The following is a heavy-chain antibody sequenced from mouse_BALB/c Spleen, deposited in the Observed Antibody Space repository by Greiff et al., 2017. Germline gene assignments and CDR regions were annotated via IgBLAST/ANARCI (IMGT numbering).Heavy chain of an antibody. V-gene: IGHV1-69*02. J-gene: IGHJ2*01. CDR1: GYTFTSYW. D-gene: IGHD4-1*01. Sequence: VQLQQPGAELVKPGASVKLSCKASGYTFTSYWMHWVKQRPGQGLEWIGEIDPSDSYTNYNQKFKGKATLTVDKSSSTAYMQLSSLTSEDSAVYYCARRDWETYWGQGTTLTVSS. CDR3: ARRDWETY. CDR2: IDPSDSYT.